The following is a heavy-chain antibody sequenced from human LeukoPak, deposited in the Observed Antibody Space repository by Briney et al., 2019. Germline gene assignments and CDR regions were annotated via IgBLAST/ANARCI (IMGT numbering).Heavy chain of an antibody. J-gene: IGHJ3*02. V-gene: IGHV4-38-2*02. D-gene: IGHD4-17*01. CDR2: IYHSGST. Sequence: PSETLSLTRTVSGYSISSGYYWGWIRQPPGKGLEWIGSIYHSGSTYYNPSLKSRVTISVDTSKNQFSLKLSSVTAADTAVYYCATPQDYGDYSPLGAFDIWGQGTMVTVSS. CDR1: GYSISSGYY. CDR3: ATPQDYGDYSPLGAFDI.